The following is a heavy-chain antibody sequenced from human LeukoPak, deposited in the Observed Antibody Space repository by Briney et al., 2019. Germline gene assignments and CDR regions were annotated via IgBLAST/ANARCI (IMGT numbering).Heavy chain of an antibody. CDR2: IYPGDSDT. CDR1: GFNFTTYW. J-gene: IGHJ6*03. Sequence: GESLKISCQGSGFNFTTYWIPWVRQMPGKGLEWMGIIYPGDSDTRNSPSFQDQVTISADKSISTAYLQWSRLKASDTAVYYCARNIQMDRPPYYYYMDVWGKGTTVTVSS. D-gene: IGHD5-24*01. V-gene: IGHV5-51*01. CDR3: ARNIQMDRPPYYYYMDV.